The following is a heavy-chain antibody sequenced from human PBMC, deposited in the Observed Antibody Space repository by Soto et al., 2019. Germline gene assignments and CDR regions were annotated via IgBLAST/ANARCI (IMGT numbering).Heavy chain of an antibody. CDR1: GGSFSGYY. CDR2: INHSGST. D-gene: IGHD2-21*02. J-gene: IGHJ2*01. Sequence: SETLSLTCAVYGGSFSGYYWSWIRQPPGKGLEWIGEINHSGSTNYNPSLKSRVTISVDTSKNQFSLKLSSVTAADTAVYYCARRRGCTNGVCRPSKAYCGGDCPRGYFDLWGRGTLVTVSS. CDR3: ARRRGCTNGVCRPSKAYCGGDCPRGYFDL. V-gene: IGHV4-34*01.